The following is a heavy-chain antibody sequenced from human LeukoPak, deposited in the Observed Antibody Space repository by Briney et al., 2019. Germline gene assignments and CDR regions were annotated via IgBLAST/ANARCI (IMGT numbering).Heavy chain of an antibody. CDR2: ISAYNGNT. Sequence: ASVKVSCKASGYTFTTYGLSWVRQAPGQGLEWMGWISAYNGNTNYAQKLQGRVTMTTDTSTSTAYMELRSLRSDDTAVYYCARSQITMVRGVILNWGQGTLVTVSS. D-gene: IGHD3-10*01. CDR1: GYTFTTYG. J-gene: IGHJ4*02. CDR3: ARSQITMVRGVILN. V-gene: IGHV1-18*01.